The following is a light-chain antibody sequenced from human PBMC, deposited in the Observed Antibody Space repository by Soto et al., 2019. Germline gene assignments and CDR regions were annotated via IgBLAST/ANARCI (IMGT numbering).Light chain of an antibody. CDR1: QGISNF. CDR2: AAT. CDR3: EQYYTYPPT. Sequence: DIQMTQSPSSLSASIGDRVTITCRASQGISNFLGWFQQKPGKAPKPLIYAATRLQSGVPSRISGSGSGTEFLPTITSMQTDDFAPYYDEQYYTYPPTVGRGTTVDFK. V-gene: IGKV1-16*01. J-gene: IGKJ3*01.